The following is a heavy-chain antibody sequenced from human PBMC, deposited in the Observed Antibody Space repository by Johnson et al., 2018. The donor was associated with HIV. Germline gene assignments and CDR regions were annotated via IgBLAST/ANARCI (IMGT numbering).Heavy chain of an antibody. J-gene: IGHJ3*02. D-gene: IGHD1-26*01. CDR2: ISYDGSNK. Sequence: QVQLVESGGGVVQPGRSLRLSCAASGFTFSSYAMHWVRQAPGKGLEWVAVISYDGSNKYYADSVKGRFNISRDNSKNTLYLQMNSRRAEDTAVYYCARDSEWELGQEGAFDIWGQGTMVTVSS. CDR1: GFTFSSYA. V-gene: IGHV3-30*04. CDR3: ARDSEWELGQEGAFDI.